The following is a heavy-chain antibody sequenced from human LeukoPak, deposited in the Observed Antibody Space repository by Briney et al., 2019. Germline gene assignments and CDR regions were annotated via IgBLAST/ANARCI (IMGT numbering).Heavy chain of an antibody. CDR3: AKQRGYSDFTFSE. D-gene: IGHD5-12*01. CDR1: GFTFSSYS. J-gene: IGHJ4*02. CDR2: ISSSSSYI. Sequence: GGSLRLSCAASGFTFSSYSMNWVRQAPGKGLEWVSSISSSSSYIYYADSVKGRFTISRDNSKNTLYLQMDSLRGEDTAVYYCAKQRGYSDFTFSEWGQGTLVTVSS. V-gene: IGHV3-21*01.